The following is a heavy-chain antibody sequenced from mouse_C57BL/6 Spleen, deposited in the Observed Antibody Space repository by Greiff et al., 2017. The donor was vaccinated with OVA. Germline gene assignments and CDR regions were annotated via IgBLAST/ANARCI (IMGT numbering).Heavy chain of an antibody. CDR1: GYTFTSYW. CDR2: IYPGSGST. V-gene: IGHV1-55*01. D-gene: IGHD1-1*01. J-gene: IGHJ2*01. CDR3: ARGITTGVVPFDY. Sequence: QVQLQQPGAELVKPGASVKMSCKASGYTFTSYWITWVKQRPGQGLEWIGDIYPGSGSTNYNEKFKSKATLTVDTSSSTTYMQLSSLTSEASAVYYYARGITTGVVPFDYWGQGTTLPVSS.